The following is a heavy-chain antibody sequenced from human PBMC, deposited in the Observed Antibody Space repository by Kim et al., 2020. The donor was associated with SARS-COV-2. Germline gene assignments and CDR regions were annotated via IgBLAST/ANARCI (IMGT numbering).Heavy chain of an antibody. CDR1: GGSFSGYY. D-gene: IGHD2-15*01. J-gene: IGHJ5*02. CDR2: INHSGST. V-gene: IGHV4-34*01. Sequence: SETLSLTCAVYGGSFSGYYWSWIRQPPGKGLEWIGEINHSGSTNYNPSLKSRVTISVDTSKNQFSLKRSSVTAADTAVYYCARGDRGCSGGSCYSWWFDP. CDR3: ARGDRGCSGGSCYSWWFDP.